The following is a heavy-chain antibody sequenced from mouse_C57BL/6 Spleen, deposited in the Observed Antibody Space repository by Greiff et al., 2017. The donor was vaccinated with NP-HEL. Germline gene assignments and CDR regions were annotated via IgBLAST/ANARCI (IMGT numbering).Heavy chain of an antibody. Sequence: EVMLVESEGGLVQPGSSMKLSCTASGFTFSDYYMAWVRQVPEKGLEWVANINYDGSSTYYLDSLKSRFIISRDNAKNILYLQMSSLKSEDTATYYCAREIYGNWYFDVWGTGTTVTVSS. J-gene: IGHJ1*03. CDR3: AREIYGNWYFDV. CDR1: GFTFSDYY. CDR2: INYDGSST. D-gene: IGHD2-1*01. V-gene: IGHV5-16*01.